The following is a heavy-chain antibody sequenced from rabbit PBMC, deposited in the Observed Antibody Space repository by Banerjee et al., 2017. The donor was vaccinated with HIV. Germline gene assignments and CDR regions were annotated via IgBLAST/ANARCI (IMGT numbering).Heavy chain of an antibody. CDR2: IYTGSSGRT. Sequence: QEQLEESGGGLVQPEGSLTLTCKASGIDFSSYYYMCWVRQAPGKGLRWIGCIYTGSSGRTYYASWAKGRFTISKTSSTTVTLQMTSLTVADTATYFCARDLAGVIGWNFGLWGQGTLVTVS. CDR3: ARDLAGVIGWNFGL. D-gene: IGHD4-1*01. CDR1: GIDFSSYYY. V-gene: IGHV1S45*01. J-gene: IGHJ4*01.